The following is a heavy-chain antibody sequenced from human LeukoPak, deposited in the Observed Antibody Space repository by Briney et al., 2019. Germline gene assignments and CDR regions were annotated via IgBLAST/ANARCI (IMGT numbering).Heavy chain of an antibody. Sequence: ASVKVSCKASGYTFTSYDINWVRQATGQGLEWMGWMNPNSGNTGYAQKFQGRVTITRNTSISTAYMELSSLRSEDTAVYYCARGYYSNYPAYYYYYMDVWGKGTTVTVSS. D-gene: IGHD4-11*01. CDR2: MNPNSGNT. CDR3: ARGYYSNYPAYYYYYMDV. CDR1: GYTFTSYD. J-gene: IGHJ6*03. V-gene: IGHV1-8*03.